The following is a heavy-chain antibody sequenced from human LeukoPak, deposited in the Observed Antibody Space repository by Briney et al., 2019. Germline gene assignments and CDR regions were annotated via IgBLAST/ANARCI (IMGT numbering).Heavy chain of an antibody. CDR1: GGSISSYY. CDR2: IYYSESA. CDR3: AREEKELVYCFDY. J-gene: IGHJ4*02. V-gene: IGHV4-59*12. Sequence: PSETLSLTCTVSGGSISSYYWSWIRQPPGKGLEWIGYIYYSESANYNPSLKSRVTISVDTSKNQFSLKLSSVTAADTAVYYCAREEKELVYCFDYWGQGTLVTVSS. D-gene: IGHD2-8*02.